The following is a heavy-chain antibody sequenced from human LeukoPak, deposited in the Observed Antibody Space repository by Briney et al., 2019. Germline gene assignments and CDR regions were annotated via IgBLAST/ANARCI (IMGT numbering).Heavy chain of an antibody. Sequence: GGSLRLSCPASGFNITNYAMHWVRQAPGKGLEWVAVISYDGDNKYYADSVKGRFTIFRDSSKNTLFLQMHILRTEDTAVYYCARAPRLYCSGGTCYHIDFWGQGALVTVSS. V-gene: IGHV3-30-3*01. CDR2: ISYDGDNK. CDR1: GFNITNYA. D-gene: IGHD2-15*01. CDR3: ARAPRLYCSGGTCYHIDF. J-gene: IGHJ4*02.